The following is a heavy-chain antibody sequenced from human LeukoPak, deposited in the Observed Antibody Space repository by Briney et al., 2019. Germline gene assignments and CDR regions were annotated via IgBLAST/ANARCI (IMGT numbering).Heavy chain of an antibody. J-gene: IGHJ3*02. CDR1: GGSISSYY. D-gene: IGHD2-21*01. CDR3: ASDARDWDAFDI. Sequence: SETLSLTCTVSGGSISSYYWSWIRQPPGKGLEWIGYIYYSGSTNYNPSLKSRVTISVDTSKNQFSLKLSSVTAADTAVYYCASDARDWDAFDIWGQGTMVTVSS. V-gene: IGHV4-59*01. CDR2: IYYSGST.